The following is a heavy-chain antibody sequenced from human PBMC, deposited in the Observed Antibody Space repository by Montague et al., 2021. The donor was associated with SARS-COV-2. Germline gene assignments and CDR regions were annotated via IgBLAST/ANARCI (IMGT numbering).Heavy chain of an antibody. V-gene: IGHV3-7*01. CDR1: GFTSGDYQ. J-gene: IGHJ4*02. CDR2: INQDETAK. CDR3: ARSPRGSGTGWLDY. D-gene: IGHD3/OR15-3a*01. Sequence: YLSLSCAASGFTSGDYQMTWVRQAPGKGLQWVANINQDETAKTYVDSVKGRFTISRDNAKNSLILQMNSLKDEDTAVYYCARSPRGSGTGWLDYWGQGTLVTVSS.